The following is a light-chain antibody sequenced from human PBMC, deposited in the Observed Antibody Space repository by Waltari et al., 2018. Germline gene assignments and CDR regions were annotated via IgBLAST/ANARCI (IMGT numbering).Light chain of an antibody. J-gene: IGKJ2*01. CDR3: QQLNSYPYT. Sequence: DIQLTQSPSFLSASVGDRVTITCRASQGISSYLAWYQQKPGEAPKLLIYDAFALQSGVPSRFSGSGSGTDFTLTISSLQPEDFATYYCQQLNSYPYTFGQGTKLEI. V-gene: IGKV1-9*01. CDR1: QGISSY. CDR2: DAF.